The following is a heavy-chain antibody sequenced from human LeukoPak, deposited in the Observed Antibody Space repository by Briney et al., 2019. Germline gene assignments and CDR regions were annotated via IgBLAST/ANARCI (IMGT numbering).Heavy chain of an antibody. J-gene: IGHJ4*02. V-gene: IGHV1-69*13. CDR1: GYSFTSYY. CDR2: IIPIFGTA. D-gene: IGHD4-23*01. CDR3: ATLSGNPTMRPIDY. Sequence: SVKVSCKASGYSFTSYYMHWVRQAPGQGLEWMGGIIPIFGTANYAQKFQGRVTITADESTSTAYMELSSLRSEDTAVYYCATLSGNPTMRPIDYWGQGTLVSVSS.